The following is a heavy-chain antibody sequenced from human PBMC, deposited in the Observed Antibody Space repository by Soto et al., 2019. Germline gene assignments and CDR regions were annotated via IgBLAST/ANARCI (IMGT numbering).Heavy chain of an antibody. CDR1: GFTFSNYA. J-gene: IGHJ5*02. CDR3: VKDGYGDLLNSFDT. CDR2: ISGGAT. Sequence: EVPLLESGGGLVQPGGSLRLSCAASGFTFSNYAMTWFRQSPGKGLEWVSAISGGATYYADSVMGRLTISRDDSKNTLSLQLNSLRREDTAVYLFVKDGYGDLLNSFDTWGQGTLVPVSS. V-gene: IGHV3-23*01. D-gene: IGHD4-17*01.